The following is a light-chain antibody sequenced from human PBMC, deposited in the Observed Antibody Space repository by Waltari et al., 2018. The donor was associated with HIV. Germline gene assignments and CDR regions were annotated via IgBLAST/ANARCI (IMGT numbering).Light chain of an antibody. V-gene: IGKV4-1*01. CDR1: QKILFSSTNKNY. Sequence: DIVMTQSPDSLAVSLGERATINCKSSQKILFSSTNKNYLSWYQQRPGQPPRLLIYWASTRESGVPERFTGSGSGTNFTRTISRLQGDDVGLYFCQQYYSTPRTFGQGTRVELK. CDR3: QQYYSTPRT. J-gene: IGKJ1*01. CDR2: WAS.